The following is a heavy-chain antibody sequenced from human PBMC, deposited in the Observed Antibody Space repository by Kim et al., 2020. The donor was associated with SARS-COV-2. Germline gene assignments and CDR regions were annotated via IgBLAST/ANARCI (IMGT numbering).Heavy chain of an antibody. J-gene: IGHJ1*01. Sequence: SETLSLTCAVYGGSFSGYYWSWIRQPPGKGLEWIGEINHSGSTNYNPSLKSRVTISVDTSKNLFSLKLSSVTAADTAVYYCARGSRIRSYYDSSGYYYGAGSAEYCQHGGQGTLVTVSS. CDR2: INHSGST. V-gene: IGHV4-34*01. CDR3: ARGSRIRSYYDSSGYYYGAGSAEYCQH. CDR1: GGSFSGYY. D-gene: IGHD3-22*01.